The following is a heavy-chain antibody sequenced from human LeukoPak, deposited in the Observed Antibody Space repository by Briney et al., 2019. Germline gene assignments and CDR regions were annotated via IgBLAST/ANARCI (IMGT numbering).Heavy chain of an antibody. CDR2: INHSGST. D-gene: IGHD5-12*01. CDR3: ARDRRGYDFDY. J-gene: IGHJ4*02. V-gene: IGHV4-34*01. Sequence: PSETLSLTCAVYGGSFSGYYWSWIRQPPGKGLEWIGEINHSGSTNYNPSLKSRVTMSVDTSKNQFSLKLSSVTAADTAVYYCARDRRGYDFDYWGQGTLVTVSS. CDR1: GGSFSGYY.